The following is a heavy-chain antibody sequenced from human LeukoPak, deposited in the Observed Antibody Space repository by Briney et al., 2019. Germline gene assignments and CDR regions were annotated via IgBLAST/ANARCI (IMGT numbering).Heavy chain of an antibody. CDR3: ARTHIIAAALGLYGMDV. CDR2: IYTSGST. J-gene: IGHJ6*02. CDR1: GGSISSYY. V-gene: IGHV4-4*07. Sequence: KPSETLSLTCTVSGGSISSYYWSWIRQPAGKGLEWIGRIYTSGSTNYNPSLKSRVTMSVDTSKNQFSLKLSSVTAADTAVYYCARTHIIAAALGLYGMDVWGQGTTVTVSS. D-gene: IGHD6-13*01.